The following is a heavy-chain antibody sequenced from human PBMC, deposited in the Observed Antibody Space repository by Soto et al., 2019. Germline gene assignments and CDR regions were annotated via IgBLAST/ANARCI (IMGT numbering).Heavy chain of an antibody. V-gene: IGHV3-23*01. D-gene: IGHD3-10*01. CDR1: GFTFSSYA. CDR3: AEDAISSGSYYDY. CDR2: VSGSGGST. Sequence: EVQLLESGGGLVQPGESLRLSCAASGFTFSSYAMSWVRQAPGKGLEWVSTVSGSGGSTYYADSVKGRFTISRDNPKNTLFLQMNRLRAEDTAVYYCAEDAISSGSYYDYWGQGTLVTVSS. J-gene: IGHJ4*02.